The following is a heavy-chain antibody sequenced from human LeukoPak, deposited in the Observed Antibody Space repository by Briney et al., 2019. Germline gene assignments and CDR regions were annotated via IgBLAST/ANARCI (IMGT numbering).Heavy chain of an antibody. CDR2: ISGGGNTT. J-gene: IGHJ4*02. Sequence: GGSLRLSCAASGFTFSSYAKSWVRQAPGKGLEWISAISGGGNTTYYADSVKGRFTISRDNSKNTLYVQMNSLRAEDRAVYYCAKDSYYDFWSGYSDYWGQGTLVTVSS. CDR1: GFTFSSYA. CDR3: AKDSYYDFWSGYSDY. D-gene: IGHD3-3*01. V-gene: IGHV3-23*01.